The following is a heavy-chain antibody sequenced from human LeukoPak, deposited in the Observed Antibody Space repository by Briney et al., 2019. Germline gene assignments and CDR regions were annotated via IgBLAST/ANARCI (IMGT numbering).Heavy chain of an antibody. D-gene: IGHD5-24*01. CDR3: ARGGDGYNYGRYFDY. Sequence: SETLSLTCSVSGGSISSYYWSWIRQPPGKGREWIGYIYYSGSTHYNPSLKSRVTISVDTSKTQFSLKLRSVTAADTAVYYCARGGDGYNYGRYFDYWGQGTLVTVSA. J-gene: IGHJ4*02. CDR1: GGSISSYY. CDR2: IYYSGST. V-gene: IGHV4-59*01.